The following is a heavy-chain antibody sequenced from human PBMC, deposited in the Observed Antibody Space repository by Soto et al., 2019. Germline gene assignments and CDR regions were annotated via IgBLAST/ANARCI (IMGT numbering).Heavy chain of an antibody. D-gene: IGHD3-22*01. CDR1: GFTFSSYA. Sequence: GGSLRLSCAASGFTFSSYAMSWVRQAPGKGLEWVSAISGSGGNTYHADSVKGRFTISRDNSKNTLYLQMNSLRAEDTAVYYCAKDRASYYYDSSGYYYFDCWGQGTLVTVSS. CDR2: ISGSGGNT. V-gene: IGHV3-23*01. CDR3: AKDRASYYYDSSGYYYFDC. J-gene: IGHJ4*02.